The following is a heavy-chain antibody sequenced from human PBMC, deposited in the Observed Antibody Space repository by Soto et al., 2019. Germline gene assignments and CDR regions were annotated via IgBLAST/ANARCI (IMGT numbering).Heavy chain of an antibody. Sequence: SETLSLTCTVSGGSISNHYWCWFRQPPGKGLEWIGYIYYNGNTNYNPSLKSRVTMSVDTSKNQFSLKLSSVPAADTAVYYGARSPYHSNSRSNWLSPCGWGTLLTVS. V-gene: IGHV4-59*11. CDR2: IYYNGNT. D-gene: IGHD2-2*01. J-gene: IGHJ5*02. CDR1: GGSISNHY. CDR3: ARSPYHSNSRSNWLSP.